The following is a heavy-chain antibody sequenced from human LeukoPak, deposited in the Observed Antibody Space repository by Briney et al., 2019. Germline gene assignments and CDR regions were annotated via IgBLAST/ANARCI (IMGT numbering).Heavy chain of an antibody. Sequence: GSLRLSCAASGFTFSSYAMSWVRQAPGKGLEWVSAISGSGGSTYYADSVKGRFTISRDNSKNTLYLQMNSLRAEDTAVYYCAKDPRSSGWYHEGYWGQGTLVTVSS. J-gene: IGHJ4*02. CDR3: AKDPRSSGWYHEGY. D-gene: IGHD6-19*01. CDR1: GFTFSSYA. V-gene: IGHV3-23*01. CDR2: ISGSGGST.